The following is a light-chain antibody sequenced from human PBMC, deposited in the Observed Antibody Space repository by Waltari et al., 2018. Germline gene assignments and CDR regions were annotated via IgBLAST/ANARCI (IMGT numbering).Light chain of an antibody. V-gene: IGLV3-1*01. CDR1: KLGDKF. Sequence: SYELTQPPSVSVSPGQTASITCSGDKLGDKFACWYQQKPGQSPFLGIYQDNKRPSRIPERFSGSNSGSTATLTISGTQTMDEADYYCQAWDSNADVFGGGTKLTVL. CDR2: QDN. J-gene: IGLJ2*01. CDR3: QAWDSNADV.